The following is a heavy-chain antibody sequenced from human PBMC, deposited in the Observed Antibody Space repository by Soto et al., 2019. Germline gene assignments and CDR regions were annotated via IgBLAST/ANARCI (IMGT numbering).Heavy chain of an antibody. CDR1: GCSISRGGYY. V-gene: IGHV4-31*03. Sequence: QVQMQESGPGLVKPSQTLSLTCTVSGCSISRGGYYWSWIRQHPGKCLEWIGYIDYSGSTYYNPSLKSRVTISVDTSKNQFSLKLSSVTAADTAVYYCARGEYSGYDYVDYFAYWGQGTLVTVSS. J-gene: IGHJ4*02. CDR3: ARGEYSGYDYVDYFAY. D-gene: IGHD5-12*01. CDR2: IDYSGST.